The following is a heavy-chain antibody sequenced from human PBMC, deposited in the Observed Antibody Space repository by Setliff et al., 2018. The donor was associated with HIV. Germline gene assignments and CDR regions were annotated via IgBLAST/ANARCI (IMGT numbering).Heavy chain of an antibody. J-gene: IGHJ3*01. CDR1: GDSISSGSYF. CDR3: ARHNCGTTACYGVVV. D-gene: IGHD2-2*01. V-gene: IGHV4-61*09. Sequence: SETLSLTCTVSGDSISSGSYFWIWIRQPAGKGLEWIGHISTTGSTNYNPSLKSRVTMSVDTSKNQVSLRLSSVTPADTAVYYCARHNCGTTACYGVVVWGQGTMVTVSS. CDR2: ISTTGST.